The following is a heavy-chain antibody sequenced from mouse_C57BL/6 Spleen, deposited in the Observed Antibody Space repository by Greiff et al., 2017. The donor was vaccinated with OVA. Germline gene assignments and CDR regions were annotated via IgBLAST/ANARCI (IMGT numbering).Heavy chain of an antibody. Sequence: EVMLVESEGGLVQPGSSMKLSCTASGFTFSDYYMAWVRQVPEKGLEWVANINYDGSSTYYLDSLKSRFIISRDNAKNILYLQMSSLKSEDTATYYCARFLYDYGWYFDVWGTGTTVTVSS. V-gene: IGHV5-16*01. CDR1: GFTFSDYY. CDR3: ARFLYDYGWYFDV. D-gene: IGHD2-4*01. CDR2: INYDGSST. J-gene: IGHJ1*03.